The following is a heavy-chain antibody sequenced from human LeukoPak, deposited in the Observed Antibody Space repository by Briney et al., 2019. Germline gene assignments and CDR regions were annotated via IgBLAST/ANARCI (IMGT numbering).Heavy chain of an antibody. D-gene: IGHD1-26*01. CDR1: GGSISSYY. CDR3: ARGGLVGAVPY. J-gene: IGHJ4*02. CDR2: IYYSGST. V-gene: IGHV4-59*01. Sequence: PSETLSLTCTVSGGSISSYYWSWIRQPPGKGLEWIGCIYYSGSTNYNPSLKSRVTISVDTSKNQFSLKLSSVTAADTAVYYCARGGLVGAVPYWGQGTLVTVSS.